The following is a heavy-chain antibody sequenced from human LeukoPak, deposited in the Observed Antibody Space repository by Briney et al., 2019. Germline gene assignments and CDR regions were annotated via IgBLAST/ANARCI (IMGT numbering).Heavy chain of an antibody. J-gene: IGHJ4*02. D-gene: IGHD1-26*01. CDR1: GFTFTTSA. CDR3: AKRLLVGSTVRPYFDS. V-gene: IGHV3-23*01. CDR2: PTGGDGGT. Sequence: GGSLRLSCAASGFTFTTSALSWVRQAPGKGLEWVSTPTGGDGGTYYADSVKGRFTISRDNSKHTLYLQMNSLRAEDTAIYYCAKRLLVGSTVRPYFDSWGQGTLVTVSS.